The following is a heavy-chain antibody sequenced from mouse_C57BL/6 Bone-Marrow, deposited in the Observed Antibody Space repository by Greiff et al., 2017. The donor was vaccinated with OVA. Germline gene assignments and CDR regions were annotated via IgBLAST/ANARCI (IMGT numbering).Heavy chain of an antibody. J-gene: IGHJ3*01. V-gene: IGHV1-12*01. CDR3: ARLPTY. Sequence: LQQSGAELVRPGASVKMSCKASGYTFTSYSMHWVKQTPRQGLEWIGAIYPGNGDTSYNQKFKGKATLTVDKSSSTAYMQLSSLTSEDSAVYFCARLPTYWGQGTLVTVSA. CDR2: IYPGNGDT. CDR1: GYTFTSYS.